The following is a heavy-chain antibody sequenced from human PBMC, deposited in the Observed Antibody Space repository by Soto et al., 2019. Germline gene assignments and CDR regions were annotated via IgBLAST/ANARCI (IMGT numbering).Heavy chain of an antibody. CDR1: GYTLSELG. CDR3: ATVGFGGPGCYSLDY. D-gene: IGHD2-21*02. V-gene: IGHV1-24*01. CDR2: FDPEGSDT. J-gene: IGHJ4*02. Sequence: ASVKVSCKVSGYTLSELGIHCVRQAPGKGFEWMGGFDPEGSDTIYAQKFQVRVPVTSDTSTETAYMELESMTSEDTASYYCATVGFGGPGCYSLDYWAQGTLVTGSA.